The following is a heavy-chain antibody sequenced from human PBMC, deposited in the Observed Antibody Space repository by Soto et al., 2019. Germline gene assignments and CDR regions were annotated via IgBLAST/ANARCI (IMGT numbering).Heavy chain of an antibody. D-gene: IGHD1-26*01. J-gene: IGHJ4*02. Sequence: QVQLQESGPGLVKPSGTLSLTCTVSGGSMTSSNWWNWVRQSPGKGLEWIGEAHHSGRTNYNPSLKSRATISVDKSKTHFSLKLSSVTAADTAVYYCARSEATGLDYWGQGTLVTVSS. CDR2: AHHSGRT. V-gene: IGHV4-4*02. CDR1: GGSMTSSNW. CDR3: ARSEATGLDY.